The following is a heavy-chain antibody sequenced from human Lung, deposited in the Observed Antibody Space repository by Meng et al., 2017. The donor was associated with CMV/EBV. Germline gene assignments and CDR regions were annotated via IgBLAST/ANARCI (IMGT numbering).Heavy chain of an antibody. V-gene: IGHV3-30*02. CDR3: AKEGKSVYSGSSYAS. CDR1: GFAFSSYG. D-gene: IGHD1-26*01. CDR2: IRFDGSEK. J-gene: IGHJ4*02. Sequence: GESXKISCAASGFAFSSYGMHWVRQAPGKGLEWVVFIRFDGSEKYYADSVKGRFTISRDNSKNTVYLQMESLRAEDAAVYYCAKEGKSVYSGSSYASWGQGTLVTFSS.